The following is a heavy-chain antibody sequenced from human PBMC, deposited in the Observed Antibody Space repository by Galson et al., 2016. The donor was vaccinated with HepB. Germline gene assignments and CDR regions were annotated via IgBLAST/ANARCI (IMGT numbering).Heavy chain of an antibody. CDR3: VRSVSEAY. V-gene: IGHV3-7*01. J-gene: IGHJ4*02. CDR2: IKEDGSEK. D-gene: IGHD5/OR15-5a*01. Sequence: SLRLSCAASGFTFREYLMTWVRQAPGKGLEWVANIKEDGSEKYYVDSVKGRFTIARDNAMNSLYLQMDSLRAEDTAVYYCVRSVSEAYWGQGALVTVSS. CDR1: GFTFREYL.